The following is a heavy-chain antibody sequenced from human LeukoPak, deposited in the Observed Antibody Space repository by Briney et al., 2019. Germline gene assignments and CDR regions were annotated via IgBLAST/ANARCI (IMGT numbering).Heavy chain of an antibody. CDR2: IKSKTDGGTT. D-gene: IGHD2-2*01. V-gene: IGHV3-15*01. CDR3: TLLADFSSTSCYDY. CDR1: GFTFSNAW. Sequence: PGGSLRLSCAASGFTFSNAWMSWVRQAPGKGLEWVGRIKSKTDGGTTDYAAPVKGRFTISRDDSKNTLYLQMNSLKTEDTAVYYCTLLADFSSTSCYDYWGQGTLVTVSS. J-gene: IGHJ4*02.